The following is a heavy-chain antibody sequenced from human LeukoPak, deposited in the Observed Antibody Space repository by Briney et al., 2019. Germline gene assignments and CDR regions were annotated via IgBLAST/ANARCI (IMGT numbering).Heavy chain of an antibody. CDR3: ARVYSSSWYGVNYYYYGMDV. J-gene: IGHJ6*02. Sequence: PGGSLRVSCAASGFTFSSYSMNWVRQAPGKGLEWVSFISSSSSYIYYSDSVKGRFTISRDNAKNSLYLQMNSLRAEDTAVYYCARVYSSSWYGVNYYYYGMDVWGQGTTVTVSS. D-gene: IGHD6-13*01. V-gene: IGHV3-21*01. CDR2: ISSSSSYI. CDR1: GFTFSSYS.